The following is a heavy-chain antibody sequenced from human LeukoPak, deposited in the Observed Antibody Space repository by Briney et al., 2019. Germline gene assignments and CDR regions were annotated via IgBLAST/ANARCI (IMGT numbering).Heavy chain of an antibody. Sequence: GGSLRLSCVASGFTFGKYWMSWVRQAPGKGLEWVANIKLDGNEKNYVDSVKGRFTISRDNTKNSLYLQMNSLRAEDTAVFYCARDQYDTWSRRGNFDSWGQGTLVIVSS. CDR2: IKLDGNEK. J-gene: IGHJ4*02. CDR3: ARDQYDTWSRRGNFDS. D-gene: IGHD3-3*01. V-gene: IGHV3-7*03. CDR1: GFTFGKYW.